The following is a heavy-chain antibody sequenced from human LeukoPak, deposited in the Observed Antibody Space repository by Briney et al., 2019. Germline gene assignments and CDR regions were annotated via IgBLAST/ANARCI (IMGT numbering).Heavy chain of an antibody. CDR3: AREEDFWSGYYG. CDR1: GGTFSSYA. J-gene: IGHJ4*02. D-gene: IGHD3-3*01. V-gene: IGHV1-69*13. CDR2: IIPIFGTA. Sequence: SVKVSCKASGGTFSSYAISWVRQAPGQGLKWMGGIIPIFGTANYAQKFQGRVTITADESTSTAYMELSSLRSEDTAVYYCAREEDFWSGYYGWGQGTLVTVSS.